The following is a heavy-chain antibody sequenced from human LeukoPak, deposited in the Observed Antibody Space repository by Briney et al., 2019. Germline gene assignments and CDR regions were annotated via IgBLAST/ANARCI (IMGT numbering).Heavy chain of an antibody. V-gene: IGHV3-74*01. CDR2: INSDGGST. CDR1: GFTFSGYW. D-gene: IGHD3-10*01. CDR3: ARGGDYGSADY. Sequence: GSLRLSCAASGFTFSGYWMHWVRQAPGKGLVWVSRINSDGGSTTYADSVKGRFTISRDNAKNTLYLQMDSLRAEDTAVYYCARGGDYGSADYWGQGILVIVSS. J-gene: IGHJ4*02.